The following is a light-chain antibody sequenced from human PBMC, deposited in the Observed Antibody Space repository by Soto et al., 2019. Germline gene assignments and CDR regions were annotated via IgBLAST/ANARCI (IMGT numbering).Light chain of an antibody. V-gene: IGLV2-14*01. J-gene: IGLJ1*01. CDR3: SSYTSSSTGV. Sequence: QSALTQPASVSGSPGQSITISCTGTSSDVGGYNYVSWYQQHPGKAPKLMIYEVSNRPSGVSNRFSGSKSGNTASLTISGLQAEDEADYYCSSYTSSSTGVFGTGTNLTVL. CDR1: SSDVGGYNY. CDR2: EVS.